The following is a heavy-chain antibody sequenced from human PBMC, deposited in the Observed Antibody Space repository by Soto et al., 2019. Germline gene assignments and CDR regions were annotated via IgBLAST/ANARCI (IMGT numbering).Heavy chain of an antibody. D-gene: IGHD3-22*01. V-gene: IGHV3-7*01. Sequence: GGSLRLSCAASGFTFSSYWMSWVRQAPGKGLEWVANIKQDGSEKYYVDSVKGRFTISRDNAKNSLYLQMNSLRAEDTAVYYCASPVYYYDSSGYHYWGQGTLVTVSS. CDR2: IKQDGSEK. CDR1: GFTFSSYW. J-gene: IGHJ4*02. CDR3: ASPVYYYDSSGYHY.